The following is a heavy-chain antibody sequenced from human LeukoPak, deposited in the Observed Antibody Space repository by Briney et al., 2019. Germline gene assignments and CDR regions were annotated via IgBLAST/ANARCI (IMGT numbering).Heavy chain of an antibody. V-gene: IGHV4-30-2*02. Sequence: PSETLSLTCAVSGGSISSGGYSWSWIRQPPGKGLEWIGYIYHSGSTNYNPSLKSRVTISVDTSKNQFSLKLSSVTAADTAVYYCARSYGDYFDYWGQGTLVTVSS. CDR2: IYHSGST. D-gene: IGHD3-10*01. CDR3: ARSYGDYFDY. CDR1: GGSISSGGYS. J-gene: IGHJ4*02.